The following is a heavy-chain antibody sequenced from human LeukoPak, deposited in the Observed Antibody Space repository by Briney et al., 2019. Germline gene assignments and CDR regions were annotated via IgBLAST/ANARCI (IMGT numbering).Heavy chain of an antibody. CDR3: ARSPDILTGENFDY. D-gene: IGHD3-9*01. CDR1: GYTFADDY. J-gene: IGHJ4*02. CDR2: INPNSGVT. V-gene: IGHV1-2*02. Sequence: ASVKVSCKASGYTFADDYVHWVRQAPGQGLEWMGWINPNSGVTNYAQKFQGRVTMTRDMSISTAYMELSRLRSDDTAVYYCARSPDILTGENFDYWGQGTLVTVSS.